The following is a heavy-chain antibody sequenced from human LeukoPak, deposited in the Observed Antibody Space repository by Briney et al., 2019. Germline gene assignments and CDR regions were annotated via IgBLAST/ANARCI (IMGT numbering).Heavy chain of an antibody. CDR2: VSTSGGST. CDR1: GLTFTDYA. D-gene: IGHD4/OR15-4a*01. Sequence: PGGSLRLSCAASGLTFTDYAITWVRQAPGKGLEWVSAVSTSGGSTYYADSVKGRFTISRDNSKNTLYLQMNSLRGEDTALYFCANEVRPNDYWGQGTLVTVSS. CDR3: ANEVRPNDY. J-gene: IGHJ4*02. V-gene: IGHV3-23*01.